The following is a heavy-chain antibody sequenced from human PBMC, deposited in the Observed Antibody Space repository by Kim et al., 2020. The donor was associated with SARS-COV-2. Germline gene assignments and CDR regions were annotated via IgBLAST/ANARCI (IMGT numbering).Heavy chain of an antibody. V-gene: IGHV3-23*01. CDR1: GFTFSSYA. Sequence: GGSLRLSCAASGFTFSSYAMSWVRQAPGKGLEWVSAISGSGGSTYYADSVKGRFTISRDNSKNTLYLQMNSLRAEYTAVYYCAKARALGTMVRGAPAEYYFDYWGQGTLVTVSS. CDR3: AKARALGTMVRGAPAEYYFDY. CDR2: ISGSGGST. J-gene: IGHJ4*02. D-gene: IGHD3-10*01.